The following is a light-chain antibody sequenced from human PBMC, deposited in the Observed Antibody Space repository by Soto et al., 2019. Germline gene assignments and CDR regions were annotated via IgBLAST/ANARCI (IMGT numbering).Light chain of an antibody. CDR2: DAS. Sequence: DIQMTQSPSSLSASVGDRVTITCQASQDIRNYLNWYQQKPGKAPNLLIYDASNLRAGVPSRFSGSGSGTEFTFTSSSLQPEDIATYYCQHYDHLPPLSFGGGTKVEIK. CDR3: QHYDHLPPLS. CDR1: QDIRNY. J-gene: IGKJ4*01. V-gene: IGKV1-33*01.